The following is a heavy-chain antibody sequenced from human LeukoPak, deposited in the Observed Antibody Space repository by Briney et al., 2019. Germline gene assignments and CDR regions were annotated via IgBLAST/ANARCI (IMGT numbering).Heavy chain of an antibody. V-gene: IGHV1-24*01. CDR2: FDPEDGET. D-gene: IGHD5-12*01. CDR1: GYTLTELS. Sequence: ASVTVSCTVSGYTLTELSMHWVRQAPGKGMEWMGGFDPEDGETIYAQKFQGRVTMTEDTSTDTAYMELSSLRSEDTAVYYCATAGYSGYGMDVWGQGTTVTVSS. J-gene: IGHJ6*02. CDR3: ATAGYSGYGMDV.